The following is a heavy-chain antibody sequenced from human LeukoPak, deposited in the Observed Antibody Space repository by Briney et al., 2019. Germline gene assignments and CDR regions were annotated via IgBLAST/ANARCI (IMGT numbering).Heavy chain of an antibody. CDR2: ISHTGST. D-gene: IGHD2-21*01. CDR1: NGPITSTKW. CDR3: ASSSLVVVVTYGFDI. J-gene: IGHJ3*02. Sequence: SGTLSLTCTVSNGPITSTKWWSWVRQPPGKGLEWIGEISHTGSTNYNPSFNSRATMSVDKSKSQFSLNLKSATAADTALYYCASSSLVVVVTYGFDIWGRGTVVTVSS. V-gene: IGHV4-4*02.